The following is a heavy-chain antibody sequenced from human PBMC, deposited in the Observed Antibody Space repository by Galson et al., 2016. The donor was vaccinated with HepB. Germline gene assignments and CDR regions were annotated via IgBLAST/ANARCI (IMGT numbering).Heavy chain of an antibody. J-gene: IGHJ6*02. Sequence: SLRLSCAASAFTFSSYGTYWVRQAPGKGLEWVAIIWYDGNNKYYADSVKGRFTISRDNSKNTLFLQMNSLRAEDTAVYYCARADGGITGTFRYYYGMDVWGLGTTVTVSS. D-gene: IGHD1-7*01. V-gene: IGHV3-33*01. CDR2: IWYDGNNK. CDR1: AFTFSSYG. CDR3: ARADGGITGTFRYYYGMDV.